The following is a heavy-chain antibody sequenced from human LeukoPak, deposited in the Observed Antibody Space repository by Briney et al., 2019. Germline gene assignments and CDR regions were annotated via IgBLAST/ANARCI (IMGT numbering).Heavy chain of an antibody. Sequence: GSLRLSCAASGFTLSSYSMNWVRQASGKGLEWVSSISSSSSYIYYAVSVKGRFTISRDNAKNSLYLQMNSLRAEDTAVYYCARMVAGTDWYFDLWGRGTLVTVSS. J-gene: IGHJ2*01. V-gene: IGHV3-21*01. CDR3: ARMVAGTDWYFDL. D-gene: IGHD6-19*01. CDR1: GFTLSSYS. CDR2: ISSSSSYI.